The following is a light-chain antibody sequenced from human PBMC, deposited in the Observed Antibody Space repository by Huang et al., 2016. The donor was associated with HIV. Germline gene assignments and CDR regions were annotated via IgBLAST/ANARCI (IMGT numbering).Light chain of an antibody. CDR2: AAS. CDR3: QQSYSDPYT. Sequence: DIQMTQSPSSLSASVGDRVTITCRASQNIRTYLNWYQQKPGKATQLLIYAASSLQIGVPSRFSGSVSGTDFTLTISSLQPEDFATYYCQQSYSDPYTFGQGTKLEIK. J-gene: IGKJ2*01. V-gene: IGKV1-39*01. CDR1: QNIRTY.